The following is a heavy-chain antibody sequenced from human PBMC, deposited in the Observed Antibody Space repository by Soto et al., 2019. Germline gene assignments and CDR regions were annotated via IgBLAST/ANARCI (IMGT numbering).Heavy chain of an antibody. CDR2: ISYDGSNK. J-gene: IGHJ6*02. CDR1: GFTFSSYG. Sequence: GGSLRLSCAASGFTFSSYGMHWVRQAPGKGLEWVAVISYDGSNKYYADSVKGRFTISRDNSKNTLYLQMNSLRAEDTAVYYCAKDGGYCSSTSCYLDYGMDVWGQGTTVTVSS. D-gene: IGHD2-2*01. V-gene: IGHV3-30*18. CDR3: AKDGGYCSSTSCYLDYGMDV.